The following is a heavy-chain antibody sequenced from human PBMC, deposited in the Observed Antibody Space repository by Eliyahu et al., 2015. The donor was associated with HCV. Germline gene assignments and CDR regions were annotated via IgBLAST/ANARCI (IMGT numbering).Heavy chain of an antibody. CDR1: GFTFSSYA. J-gene: IGHJ4*02. Sequence: EVQLLESGGGLVQPGGSLRLSCAASGFTFSSYAMSWVRQAPGKGLEWGVAAIGGGGWTYYADSVKGRFTISRDNSKNTLYLQMNSLRAEDTAVYYCAKPLSGSYYYGDYWGQGTLVTVSS. D-gene: IGHD1-26*01. V-gene: IGHV3-23*01. CDR3: AKPLSGSYYYGDY. CDR2: AIGGGGWT.